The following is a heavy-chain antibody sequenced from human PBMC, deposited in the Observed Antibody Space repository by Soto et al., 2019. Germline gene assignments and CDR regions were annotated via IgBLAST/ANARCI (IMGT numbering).Heavy chain of an antibody. V-gene: IGHV3-33*01. Sequence: PGGSLRLSCAASGFTFSSYGMHWVRQAPGKGLEWVAVIWYDGSNKYYADSVKGRFTISRDNSKNTLYLQMNSLRAEDTAVYYCARDPSGSYFSPAYYYYGMDVWGQGTTVTVSS. CDR2: IWYDGSNK. CDR3: ARDPSGSYFSPAYYYYGMDV. D-gene: IGHD1-26*01. J-gene: IGHJ6*02. CDR1: GFTFSSYG.